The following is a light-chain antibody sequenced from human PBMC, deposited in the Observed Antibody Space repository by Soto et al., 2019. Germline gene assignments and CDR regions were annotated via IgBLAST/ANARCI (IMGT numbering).Light chain of an antibody. CDR2: DAS. CDR1: QSVSSY. Sequence: EIVMTQSPATVSLSPGERATLSCRASQSVSSYLAWYQQKPGQAPRLLIYDASNRATGIPARFSGIGSGTEFTLTISSLQSEDFAVYYCQQYNNWPTITFCQGTRLEIK. CDR3: QQYNNWPTIT. J-gene: IGKJ5*01. V-gene: IGKV3D-15*01.